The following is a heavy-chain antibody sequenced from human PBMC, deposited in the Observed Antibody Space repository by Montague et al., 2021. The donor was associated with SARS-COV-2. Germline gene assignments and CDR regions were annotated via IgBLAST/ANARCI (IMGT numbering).Heavy chain of an antibody. V-gene: IGHV4-34*01. CDR1: GGSFSGYY. Sequence: SETLSLTCVVYGGSFSGYYWSWIRQPPGKGLEWVGEIKDNGFTSYNPSLKSRITISVDTSKNHFALKLSSVTAADTAVYYCARGDIVAPGPPFDSWGQGTLVTVSS. CDR3: ARGDIVAPGPPFDS. D-gene: IGHD5-12*01. CDR2: IKDNGFT. J-gene: IGHJ4*02.